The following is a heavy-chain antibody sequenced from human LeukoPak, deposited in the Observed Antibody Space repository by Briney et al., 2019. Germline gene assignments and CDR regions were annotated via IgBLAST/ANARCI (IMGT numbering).Heavy chain of an antibody. CDR1: GYTFTSYG. CDR3: AKGYYDYVWGSYYFDY. CDR2: ISAYNGNT. V-gene: IGHV1-18*01. D-gene: IGHD3-16*01. J-gene: IGHJ4*02. Sequence: ASVKVSCKASGYTFTSYGISWVRQAPGQGLEWMGWISAYNGNTNYAQKLQGRVTMTTDTSTSTAYMELRGLRSDDTAVYYCAKGYYDYVWGSYYFDYWGQGTLVTVSS.